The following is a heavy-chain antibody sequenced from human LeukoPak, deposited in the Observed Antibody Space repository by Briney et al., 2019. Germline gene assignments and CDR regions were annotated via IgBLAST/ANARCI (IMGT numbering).Heavy chain of an antibody. CDR2: IYPGGSDT. V-gene: IGHV5-51*01. J-gene: IGHJ4*02. CDR3: ARRWELRHWEPFDS. CDR1: GYSFTSYW. D-gene: IGHD3-16*01. Sequence: PGESLTISCKGSGYSFTSYWIGWVRQMPGKGLEWMGIIYPGGSDTRYSPSFQGQVTISADTSINTAYLQWSSLRASDTAIYFCARRWELRHWEPFDSWGQGTLVTVSS.